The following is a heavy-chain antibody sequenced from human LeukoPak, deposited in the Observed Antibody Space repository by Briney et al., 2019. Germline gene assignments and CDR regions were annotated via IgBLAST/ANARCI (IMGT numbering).Heavy chain of an antibody. CDR2: ISSGSSYI. V-gene: IGHV3-21*01. CDR1: GFTFSSYS. Sequence: GGSLRLSCAASGFTFSSYSMNWVRQAPGKGLEWVSSISSGSSYIYYADSVKGRFTISRDNAKNSLYLQMNSLRAEDTAVYYCARAGPPTAILFWGQGTLVTVSS. J-gene: IGHJ4*02. CDR3: ARAGPPTAILF. D-gene: IGHD2-21*02.